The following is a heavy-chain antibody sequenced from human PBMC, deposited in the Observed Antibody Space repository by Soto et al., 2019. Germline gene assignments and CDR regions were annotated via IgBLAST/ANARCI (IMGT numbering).Heavy chain of an antibody. CDR2: IHYSGDA. CDR1: GGSISSSGHY. D-gene: IGHD2-15*01. J-gene: IGHJ6*02. V-gene: IGHV4-39*01. Sequence: SETLSLTCTVSGGSISSSGHYWGWVRQPPGKGLEWIGTIHYSGDAYYNPSLKSRVSISVDTSKSQFSLKLNSVTAADTALYYCLWNYCSGGSCYYYGMDVWGQGTTVTVSS. CDR3: LWNYCSGGSCYYYGMDV.